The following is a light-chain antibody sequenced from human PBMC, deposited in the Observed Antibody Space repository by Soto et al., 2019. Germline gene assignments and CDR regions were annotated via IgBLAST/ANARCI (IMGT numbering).Light chain of an antibody. V-gene: IGLV2-14*03. CDR3: TSYSSTSAPGV. J-gene: IGLJ3*02. CDR2: DVT. Sequence: QSALTQPASVSGSPGQSITISCTGTSSDVGGYNYVSWYQQHPGKVPRLLIYDVTRRPSGVSNRFSASKSGNTASLTISGLQAEDEADYYCTSYSSTSAPGVFGGGTKVTVL. CDR1: SSDVGGYNY.